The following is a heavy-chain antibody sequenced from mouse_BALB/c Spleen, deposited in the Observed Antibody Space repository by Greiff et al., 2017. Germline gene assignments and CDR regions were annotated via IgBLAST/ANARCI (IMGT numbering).Heavy chain of an antibody. D-gene: IGHD2-2*01. CDR1: GFTFSSYA. J-gene: IGHJ1*01. V-gene: IGHV5-6-5*01. CDR3: ARRGVWLRRDWYFDV. CDR2: ISSGGST. Sequence: EVMLVESGGGLVKPGGSLKLSCAASGFTFSSYAMSWVRQTPEKRLEWVASISSGGSTYYPDSVKGRFTISRDNARNILYLQMSSLRSEDTAMYYCARRGVWLRRDWYFDVWGAGTTVTVSS.